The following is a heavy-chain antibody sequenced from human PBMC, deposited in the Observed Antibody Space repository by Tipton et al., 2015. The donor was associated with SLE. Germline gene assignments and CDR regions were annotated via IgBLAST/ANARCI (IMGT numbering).Heavy chain of an antibody. CDR1: GFSIDDYA. CDR2: ISYNSGTM. Sequence: RSLRLSCVASGFSIDDYAMHWVRQAPGKGLEWVSGISYNSGTMGYADSVKGRFTISRDNSKNTLYLQMNSLRAEDTAVYYCARVLTPYYGMDVWGQGTTVTVSS. CDR3: ARVLTPYYGMDV. D-gene: IGHD3-9*01. J-gene: IGHJ6*02. V-gene: IGHV3-9*01.